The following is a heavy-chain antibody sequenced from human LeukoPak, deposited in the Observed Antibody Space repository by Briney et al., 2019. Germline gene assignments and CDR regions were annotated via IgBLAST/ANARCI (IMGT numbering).Heavy chain of an antibody. CDR1: GGSISSGGYY. D-gene: IGHD3-9*01. J-gene: IGHJ4*02. Sequence: TLSLTCTLSGGSISSGGYYCSWIRQHPGKGLEWIGYIYYSGSTYYNPSLKSRVTISVDTSKNQFSLKLSSVTAADTAVYYCAREIRYGDSDYWGQGTPVTVSS. CDR2: IYYSGST. V-gene: IGHV4-31*03. CDR3: AREIRYGDSDY.